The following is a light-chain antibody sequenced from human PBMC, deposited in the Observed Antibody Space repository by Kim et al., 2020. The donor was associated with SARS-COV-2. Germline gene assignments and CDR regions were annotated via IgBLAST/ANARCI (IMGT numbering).Light chain of an antibody. Sequence: ELTQPPSASGTPGQRVTISCSGSRPNIGSNTVNWYQQLPGTAPKLLISSNNQRPSGVPDRFSGSKSGTSASLAISGLQSEDEADYYCASWDDSLNGQVFGTGTKVTVL. CDR2: SNN. V-gene: IGLV1-44*01. CDR3: ASWDDSLNGQV. J-gene: IGLJ1*01. CDR1: RPNIGSNT.